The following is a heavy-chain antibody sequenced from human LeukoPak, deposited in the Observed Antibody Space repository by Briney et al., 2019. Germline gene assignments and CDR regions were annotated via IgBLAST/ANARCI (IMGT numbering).Heavy chain of an antibody. J-gene: IGHJ6*03. CDR2: IYTSGST. V-gene: IGHV4-4*07. Sequence: SETLSLTCTVSGGSISSYYWSWIRQPAGKGLEWIGRIYTSGSTNYNPSLQSRVTMSVDTSKNQFSLKLSSVTAADTAVYYCARESGWFGDTRYYYMDVWGKGTTVTISS. CDR1: GGSISSYY. D-gene: IGHD3-10*01. CDR3: ARESGWFGDTRYYYMDV.